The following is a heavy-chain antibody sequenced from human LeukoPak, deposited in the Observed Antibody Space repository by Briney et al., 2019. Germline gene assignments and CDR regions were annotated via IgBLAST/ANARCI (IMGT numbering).Heavy chain of an antibody. CDR1: GFTFSSYS. V-gene: IGHV3-15*01. CDR2: IKTKIDGGTT. J-gene: IGHJ4*02. CDR3: TTQPWQVDY. Sequence: GGSLRLSCAASGFTFSSYSMNWVRQAPGKGLEWVGRIKTKIDGGTTDYAAPVKGRFTISRDDSKNTLYLQMNSLKTEDAAVYYCTTQPWQVDYWGQGTLVTVSS. D-gene: IGHD6-19*01.